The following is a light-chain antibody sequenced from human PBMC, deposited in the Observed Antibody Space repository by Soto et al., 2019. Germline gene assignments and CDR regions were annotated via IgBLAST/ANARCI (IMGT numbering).Light chain of an antibody. J-gene: IGKJ1*01. V-gene: IGKV3-20*01. CDR2: DAS. CDR1: QSVRSSR. Sequence: EIVLTQSPGTLSLSPGERATLSCRASQSVRSSRLAWYKQKPGQALRLLIYDASSRATGTPDRFSGSGSGTDFTLTISRLEPEDFAVYYCQQYSSLPRTFGQGTKVDI. CDR3: QQYSSLPRT.